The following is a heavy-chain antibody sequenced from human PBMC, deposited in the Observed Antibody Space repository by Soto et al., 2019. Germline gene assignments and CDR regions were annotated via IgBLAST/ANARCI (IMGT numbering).Heavy chain of an antibody. J-gene: IGHJ4*02. CDR1: GGSINNGCYY. CDR2: IHYRGRT. CDR3: ARCRDAFGFDS. Sequence: SETLSLTCNVSGGSINNGCYYWGWIRQHPGKGLEWIGYIHYRGRTSYNPSLQSRFSISLDTSGHHFSMQLTSVTAADTAVYYCARCRDAFGFDSWGQGTLVTVSS. V-gene: IGHV4-31*03. D-gene: IGHD2-15*01.